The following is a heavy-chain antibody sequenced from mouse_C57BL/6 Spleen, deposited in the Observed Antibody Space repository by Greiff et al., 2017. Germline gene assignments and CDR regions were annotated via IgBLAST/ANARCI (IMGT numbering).Heavy chain of an antibody. Sequence: VQLQQSGAELVRPGTSVKLSCKSSGYTFTSYWMHWVKQRPGQGLEWIGVVDPSDSYTNYNHKFKGKATLTVDTSSSTAYMQLSSLTCVDTAVYDGASGYYGNYDGYFDVWGTGTTVTVSS. D-gene: IGHD2-1*01. J-gene: IGHJ1*03. CDR2: VDPSDSYT. CDR3: ASGYYGNYDGYFDV. V-gene: IGHV1-59*01. CDR1: GYTFTSYW.